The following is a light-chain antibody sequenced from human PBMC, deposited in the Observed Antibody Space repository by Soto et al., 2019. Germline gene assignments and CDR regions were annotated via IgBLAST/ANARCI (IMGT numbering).Light chain of an antibody. Sequence: DIQMTQSPSTLSASVGDRVTITCRASQSISNWLAWYQHKPGKAPRLLVYKASSLEYGVPSRFSGSVSGTELTLTINSLQPDDFATYFCQQYSSSSWTFGQGTKVEIK. CDR3: QQYSSSSWT. CDR2: KAS. J-gene: IGKJ1*01. CDR1: QSISNW. V-gene: IGKV1-5*03.